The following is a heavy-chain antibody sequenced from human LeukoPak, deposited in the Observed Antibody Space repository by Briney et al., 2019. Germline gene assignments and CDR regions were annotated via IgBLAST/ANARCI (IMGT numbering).Heavy chain of an antibody. CDR3: ARNSAAGVFDY. V-gene: IGHV3-23*01. D-gene: IGHD6-13*01. Sequence: PGGSLRLSCAASGFTFSSYAMSWVRQAPGGLEWVSAISGSGGSTYYADSVKGRFTISRDNSKNTLYLQMNSLRAEDTAVYYCARNSAAGVFDYWGQGTLVTVSS. J-gene: IGHJ4*02. CDR1: GFTFSSYA. CDR2: ISGSGGST.